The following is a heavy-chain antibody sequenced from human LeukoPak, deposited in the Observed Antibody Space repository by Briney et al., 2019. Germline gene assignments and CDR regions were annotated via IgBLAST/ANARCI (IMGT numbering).Heavy chain of an antibody. D-gene: IGHD2-2*02. CDR1: GGSFSGYY. Sequence: PSETLSLTCAVYGGSFSGYYWSWSRQPPGKGLEWIGEINHSGSTNYNPPLKSRVTISVDTSKNQFSLKLSSVTAADTAVYYCARGPSLGYCSSTSCYRNAFDIWGQGTMVTVSS. J-gene: IGHJ3*02. CDR3: ARGPSLGYCSSTSCYRNAFDI. CDR2: INHSGST. V-gene: IGHV4-34*01.